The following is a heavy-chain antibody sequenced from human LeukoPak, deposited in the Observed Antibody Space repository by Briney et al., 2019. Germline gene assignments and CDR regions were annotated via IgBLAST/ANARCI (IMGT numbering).Heavy chain of an antibody. CDR1: GYTFTSYY. CDR2: INPSGGST. V-gene: IGHV1-46*01. Sequence: ASVKVSCKASGYTFTSYYMHWVRQAPGQGLEWMGIINPSGGSTSYAQKFQGRVTMTRDMSTSTVYMELSSLRSEDTAVYYCARGTRNYYDSSGMFDYWGQGTLVTVSS. CDR3: ARGTRNYYDSSGMFDY. J-gene: IGHJ4*02. D-gene: IGHD3-22*01.